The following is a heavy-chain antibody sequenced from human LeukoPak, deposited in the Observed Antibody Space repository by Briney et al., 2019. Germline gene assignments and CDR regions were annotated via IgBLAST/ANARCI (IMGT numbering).Heavy chain of an antibody. J-gene: IGHJ6*02. V-gene: IGHV3-30*02. CDR1: GFTFSSYG. CDR3: AKDQRQWLRLSYYYYGMDV. Sequence: PGGSLRLSCAASGFTFSSYGTHWVRQAPGKGLEWVAFIRYDGSNKYYADSVKGRFTISRDNSKNTLYLQMNSLRAEDTAVYYCAKDQRQWLRLSYYYYGMDVWGQGTTVTVPS. CDR2: IRYDGSNK. D-gene: IGHD5-12*01.